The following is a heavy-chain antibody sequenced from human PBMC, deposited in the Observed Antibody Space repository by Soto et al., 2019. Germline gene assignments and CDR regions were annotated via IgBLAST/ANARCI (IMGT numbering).Heavy chain of an antibody. V-gene: IGHV3-30-3*01. CDR1: GFTFSSYA. CDR3: ARDAPRPYCSSTRCRNWFDP. CDR2: ISYDGSNK. Sequence: CLRLSCAASGFTFSSYAMHWVRQAPGKGLEWVAVISYDGSNKYYADSVKGRFTISRDNSKNTLYLKMNSLRAEDTAVYYCARDAPRPYCSSTRCRNWFDPWGQGTLVTVSP. J-gene: IGHJ5*02. D-gene: IGHD2-2*01.